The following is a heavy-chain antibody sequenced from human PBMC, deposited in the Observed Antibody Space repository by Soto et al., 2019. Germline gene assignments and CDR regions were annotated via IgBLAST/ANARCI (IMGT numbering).Heavy chain of an antibody. J-gene: IGHJ4*02. CDR1: GFTFNTYG. D-gene: IGHD3-16*01. Sequence: QVQLVESGGGVVQPGRSLRLSCAASGFTFNTYGMHWVRQAPGKGLEWVAIISHDGSNKYYADSVKGRFTISRDNSKNSLSLQMDSLRTEDTAIYYCVKEMPPHWDYDNWGQGTLVTVSS. V-gene: IGHV3-30*18. CDR3: VKEMPPHWDYDN. CDR2: ISHDGSNK.